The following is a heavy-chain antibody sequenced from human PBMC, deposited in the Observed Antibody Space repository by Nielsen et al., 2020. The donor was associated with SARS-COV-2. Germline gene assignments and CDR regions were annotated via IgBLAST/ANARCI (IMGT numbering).Heavy chain of an antibody. Sequence: SLKISCAASGFTFDDYAMHWVRQAPGKGLEWVSGISWNSGSIGYADSVKGRFTISRDNAKNSLYLQMNSLRAEDTALYYCATDSGDYGDYYYGMDVWGQGTTVIVSS. V-gene: IGHV3-9*01. CDR2: ISWNSGSI. D-gene: IGHD4-17*01. CDR1: GFTFDDYA. CDR3: ATDSGDYGDYYYGMDV. J-gene: IGHJ6*02.